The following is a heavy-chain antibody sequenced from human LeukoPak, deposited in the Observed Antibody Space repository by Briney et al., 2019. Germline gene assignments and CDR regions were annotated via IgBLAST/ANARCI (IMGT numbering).Heavy chain of an antibody. CDR3: ARHRFDWFDY. CDR2: IYYSGST. V-gene: IGHV4-39*01. CDR1: GDSISSSSYY. D-gene: IGHD3-9*01. J-gene: IGHJ4*02. Sequence: SETLSLTCTVSGDSISSSSYYWGWIRQPPGKGLEWIGSIYYSGSTYYNPSLKSRVTISVDTSKNQISLKLSSVTAADTAVYYCARHRFDWFDYWGQGTLVTVSS.